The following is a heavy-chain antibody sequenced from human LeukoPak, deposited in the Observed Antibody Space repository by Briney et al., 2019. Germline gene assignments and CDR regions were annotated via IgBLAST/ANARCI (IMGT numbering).Heavy chain of an antibody. CDR2: IKTDGSST. Sequence: GGSLRLSCAASGFTFRSYWMHWVRQAPGKGLVWVSRIKTDGSSTSYADSVKGRFTISRDNAKNTLYLQMNSLRAEDTAVYYCATPRGSGSYLAFDYWGQGTLVTVSS. D-gene: IGHD1-26*01. CDR1: GFTFRSYW. CDR3: ATPRGSGSYLAFDY. V-gene: IGHV3-74*01. J-gene: IGHJ4*02.